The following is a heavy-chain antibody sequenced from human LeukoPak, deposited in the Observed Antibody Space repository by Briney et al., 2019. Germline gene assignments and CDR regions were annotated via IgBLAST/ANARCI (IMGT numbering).Heavy chain of an antibody. D-gene: IGHD1-26*01. V-gene: IGHV3-7*01. CDR1: GFTFINYW. J-gene: IGHJ4*02. CDR3: ARNSGGSSDY. Sequence: GGSLRLSCAASGFTFINYWMTWVRQAPGKGLEGVANINQDGSERYYVDSVKGRFTISRDNAKNSLYLQMNSLRAEDTAVYYCARNSGGSSDYWGQGTLVTVSS. CDR2: INQDGSER.